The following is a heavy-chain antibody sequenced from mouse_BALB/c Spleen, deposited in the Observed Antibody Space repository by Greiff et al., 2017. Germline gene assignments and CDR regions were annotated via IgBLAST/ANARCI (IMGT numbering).Heavy chain of an antibody. CDR3: LYGNYPYAMDY. D-gene: IGHD2-1*01. CDR1: GYTFTSYV. V-gene: IGHV1-14*01. Sequence: EVQLQQSGPELVKPGASVKMSCKASGYTFTSYVMHWVKQKPGQGLEWIGYINPYNDGTKYNEKFKGKATLTSDKSSSTAYMELSSLTSEDSAVYYCLYGNYPYAMDYWGQGTSVTVSS. CDR2: INPYNDGT. J-gene: IGHJ4*01.